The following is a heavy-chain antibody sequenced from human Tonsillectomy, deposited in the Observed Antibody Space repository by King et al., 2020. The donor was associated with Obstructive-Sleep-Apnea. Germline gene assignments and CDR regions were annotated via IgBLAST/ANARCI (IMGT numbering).Heavy chain of an antibody. J-gene: IGHJ4*02. CDR3: AKDNSSGWYRGLDY. V-gene: IGHV3-9*01. Sequence: QLVQSGGGLVQPGRSLRLSCAASGFSFDDYAMHWVRQAPGKGLEWVSGISWNSGSIGYAESVKGRFTISRDNAKNSLYLQMNSLRVEDTALYYCAKDNSSGWYRGLDYWRQGTLVTVPS. CDR2: ISWNSGSI. D-gene: IGHD6-19*01. CDR1: GFSFDDYA.